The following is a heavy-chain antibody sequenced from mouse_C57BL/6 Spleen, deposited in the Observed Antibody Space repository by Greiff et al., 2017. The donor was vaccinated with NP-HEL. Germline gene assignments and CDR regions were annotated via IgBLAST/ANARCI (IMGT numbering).Heavy chain of an antibody. CDR3: ARREDSDY. D-gene: IGHD3-3*01. Sequence: VQLQQPGAELVKPGASVKLSCKASGYTFTSYWMQWVKQRPGQGLEWIGEIDPSDSYTNYNQKFKGKATLTVDTSSSTAYMQLSSLTSEDSAVYYCARREDSDYWGQGTTLTVSS. CDR1: GYTFTSYW. V-gene: IGHV1-50*01. J-gene: IGHJ2*01. CDR2: IDPSDSYT.